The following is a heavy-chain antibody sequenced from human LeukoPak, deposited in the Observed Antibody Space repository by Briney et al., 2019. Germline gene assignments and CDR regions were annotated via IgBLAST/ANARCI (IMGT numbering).Heavy chain of an antibody. D-gene: IGHD3-22*01. CDR3: ARQTDSSGYYGDY. CDR1: GTSFASSS. V-gene: IGHV5-10-1*01. J-gene: IGHJ4*02. Sequence: PGESLKISCKTSGTSFASSSIGWVRQMPGKGLEWMGRIDPSDSYTNYSPSFQGHVTISADKSISTAYLQWSSLKASDTAMYYCARQTDSSGYYGDYWGQGTLVTVSS. CDR2: IDPSDSYT.